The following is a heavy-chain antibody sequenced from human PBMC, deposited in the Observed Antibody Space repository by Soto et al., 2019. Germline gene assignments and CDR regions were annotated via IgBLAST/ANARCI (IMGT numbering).Heavy chain of an antibody. V-gene: IGHV4-34*01. CDR2: INHSGST. Sequence: QVQLQQWGAGLLKPSETLSLTCAVYGGSFSGYYWSWIRQPPGKGLEWIGEINHSGSTNYNPSLKSRVTISVDTSKNQFSLKLSSVTAADMAVYYRARGYWFDPWGQGTLVTVSS. CDR3: ARGYWFDP. CDR1: GGSFSGYY. J-gene: IGHJ5*02.